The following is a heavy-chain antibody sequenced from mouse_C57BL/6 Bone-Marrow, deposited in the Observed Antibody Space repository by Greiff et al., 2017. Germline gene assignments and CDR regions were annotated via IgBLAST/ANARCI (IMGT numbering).Heavy chain of an antibody. Sequence: VQLQQPGAELVRPGTSVKLSCKASGYTFTSYWMHWVKQRPGQGLEWIGVIDPSDSYTNYNQKFKGKATLTVDTSSSTAYMQLSSLTSEDSAVYYCAREGYDEYFDYGGQGTTPTVSA. D-gene: IGHD2-3*01. CDR2: IDPSDSYT. CDR3: AREGYDEYFDY. J-gene: IGHJ2*01. V-gene: IGHV1-59*01. CDR1: GYTFTSYW.